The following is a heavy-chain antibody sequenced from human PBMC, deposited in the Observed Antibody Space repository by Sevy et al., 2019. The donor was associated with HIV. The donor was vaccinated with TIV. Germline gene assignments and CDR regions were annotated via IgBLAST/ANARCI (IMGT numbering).Heavy chain of an antibody. V-gene: IGHV4-59*08. J-gene: IGHJ4*02. CDR1: GGSITSLY. D-gene: IGHD1-26*01. CDR2: IYYNGHI. Sequence: PETLSLTCTVSGGSITSLYWNWIRQPPGKGLEWIANIYYNGHINYNPSLKSRVTLSLDTSKNQFSPRLSSVTAADTAMYYCAGENAWGRGYSWGQGTLVTVSS. CDR3: AGENAWGRGYS.